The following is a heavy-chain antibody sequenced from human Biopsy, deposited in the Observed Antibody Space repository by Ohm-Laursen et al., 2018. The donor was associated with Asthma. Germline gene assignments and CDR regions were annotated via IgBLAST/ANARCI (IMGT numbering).Heavy chain of an antibody. CDR1: GFAVSRGY. Sequence: SLGLSCAASGFAVSRGYMFWVRQAPGKGLEWVSVIYSGGTSHTADSVRGRFTISRDYSKNTLYLQMHSLRAEDTAVYYCARGDSSNWSHYYFDYWGQGTLVTVSS. D-gene: IGHD3-22*01. V-gene: IGHV3-53*01. CDR3: ARGDSSNWSHYYFDY. J-gene: IGHJ4*02. CDR2: IYSGGTS.